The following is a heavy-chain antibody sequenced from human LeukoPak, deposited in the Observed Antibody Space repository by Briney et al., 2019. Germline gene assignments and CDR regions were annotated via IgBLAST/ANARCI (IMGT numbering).Heavy chain of an antibody. Sequence: ASVKVSCKASGYTFTSYYMHWVRQAPGQGLEWMGIINPSGGSTSYAQKFQGRVTMTRDTSMSTVYMELSSLRSEDTAVYYCARGARQQWLVSYYYYYGMDVWGQGTTVTVSS. CDR1: GYTFTSYY. J-gene: IGHJ6*02. V-gene: IGHV1-46*01. CDR2: INPSGGST. CDR3: ARGARQQWLVSYYYYYGMDV. D-gene: IGHD6-19*01.